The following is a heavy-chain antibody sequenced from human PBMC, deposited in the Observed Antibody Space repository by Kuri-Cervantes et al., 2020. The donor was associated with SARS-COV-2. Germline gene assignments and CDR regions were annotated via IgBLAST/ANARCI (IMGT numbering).Heavy chain of an antibody. J-gene: IGHJ5*02. CDR2: IIPIFGTA. D-gene: IGHD2-2*01. V-gene: IGHV1-69*13. CDR1: GGTFSSYG. Sequence: SVKVSCKASGGTFSSYGISWVRQAPGQGLEWMGGIIPIFGTANYAQKFQGRVTITADESTSTAYMELSSLRSEDTAVYYCARLGVIGVEPTTMAYNWFDPWGQGTLVTGYS. CDR3: ARLGVIGVEPTTMAYNWFDP.